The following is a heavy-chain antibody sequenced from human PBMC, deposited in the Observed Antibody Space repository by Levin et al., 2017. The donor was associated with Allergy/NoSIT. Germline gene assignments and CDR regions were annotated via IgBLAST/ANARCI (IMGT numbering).Heavy chain of an antibody. CDR1: GYTFRDYY. Sequence: ASVKVSCKASGYTFRDYYIHWVRQAPGRGPEWMGWIDPRNGHTEYAQKFLGWVTMTRDTFISTAYMDLGRLTSDDTAVYYCVRDSGRPGRYWYFGLWGRGTPVIVSS. D-gene: IGHD3-10*01. CDR3: VRDSGRPGRYWYFGL. CDR2: IDPRNGHT. J-gene: IGHJ2*01. V-gene: IGHV1-2*04.